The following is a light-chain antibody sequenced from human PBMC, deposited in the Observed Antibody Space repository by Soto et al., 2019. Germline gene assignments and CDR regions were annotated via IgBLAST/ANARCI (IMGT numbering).Light chain of an antibody. J-gene: IGKJ5*01. CDR2: DAS. Sequence: LTQSPATLSVSPGQRLTLSCRASQSISSYLAWYQQRPGQPSRLXXYDASNRATGIPARFSGSGCGTDFTLTTSRLEPDDFAAYYGQQYGSSPRSTFGQGTRLEIK. V-gene: IGKV3-20*01. CDR1: QSISSY. CDR3: QQYGSSPRST.